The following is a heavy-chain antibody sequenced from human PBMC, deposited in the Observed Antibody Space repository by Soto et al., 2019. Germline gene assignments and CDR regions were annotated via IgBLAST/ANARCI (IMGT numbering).Heavy chain of an antibody. CDR3: ARASYGDYPNYYYYGMDV. V-gene: IGHV5-51*01. CDR1: GYSFTSYW. Sequence: GESLKISCKGSGYSFTSYWIGWVRQMPGKGLEWMGIIYPGDSDTRYSPSFQGQVTISADKSISTAYLRWSSLKASDTAMYYCARASYGDYPNYYYYGMDVWGQGTTVTVSS. J-gene: IGHJ6*02. D-gene: IGHD4-17*01. CDR2: IYPGDSDT.